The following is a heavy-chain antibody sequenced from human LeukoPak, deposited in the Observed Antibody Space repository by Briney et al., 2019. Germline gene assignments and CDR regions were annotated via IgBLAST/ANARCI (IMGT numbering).Heavy chain of an antibody. CDR2: NGKS. J-gene: IGHJ5*02. V-gene: IGHV4-30-4*01. D-gene: IGHD2-2*01. CDR3: AVDIVVVPGWFDP. CDR1: GASISSGAYH. Sequence: SETLSLTCTVSGASISSGAYHWSWIRQAPGKGLEWIGQNGKSDDNPSLKSRVTISVDTSKNQFSLKLSSVTAADTAVYYCAVDIVVVPGWFDPWGQGTLVTVSS.